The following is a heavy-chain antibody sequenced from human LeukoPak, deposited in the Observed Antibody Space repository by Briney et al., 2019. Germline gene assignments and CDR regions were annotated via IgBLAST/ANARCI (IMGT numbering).Heavy chain of an antibody. D-gene: IGHD3-22*01. Sequence: GGSLRLSCAASGFTFSSYWMHWVRQAPGKGPVWVSRIKSDGKTNYADSVKGRFTISRDNAKNTVSLQMNSLRAEDTGVYYCARAPSEIGGYYPEYFRHWGQGTLVTVSS. CDR1: GFTFSSYW. CDR2: IKSDGKT. CDR3: ARAPSEIGGYYPEYFRH. J-gene: IGHJ1*01. V-gene: IGHV3-74*01.